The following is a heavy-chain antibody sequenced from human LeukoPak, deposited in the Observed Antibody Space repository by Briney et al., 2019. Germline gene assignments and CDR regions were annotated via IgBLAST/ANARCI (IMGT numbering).Heavy chain of an antibody. D-gene: IGHD6-13*01. V-gene: IGHV1-46*01. CDR2: TTTSGGST. J-gene: IGHJ4*02. CDR3: ARVRTIAAVGPDFDY. CDR1: GYTFTSYY. Sequence: GASVKVSCKASGYTFTSYYIHWVRQAPGQGLEWMGITTTSGGSTSYAQNFQGRITMTRDTSTSTVYMELTSLGSEDTAIYYCARVRTIAAVGPDFDYWGQGTLVTVSS.